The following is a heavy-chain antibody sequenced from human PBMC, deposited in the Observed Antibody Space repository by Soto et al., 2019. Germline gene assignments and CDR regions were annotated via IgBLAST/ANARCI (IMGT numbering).Heavy chain of an antibody. J-gene: IGHJ4*02. CDR3: ARGGGPYVWFNEF. Sequence: SVKVSCKASGYSFTDYHIHWVRQAPGQGLEWLGRINPVFGTTNYAEKFQDRATITADESTNTAYMELTSLTSGDTAIYYCARGGGPYVWFNEFWGQGTLVTVSS. D-gene: IGHD3-16*01. CDR2: INPVFGTT. CDR1: GYSFTDYH. V-gene: IGHV1-69*13.